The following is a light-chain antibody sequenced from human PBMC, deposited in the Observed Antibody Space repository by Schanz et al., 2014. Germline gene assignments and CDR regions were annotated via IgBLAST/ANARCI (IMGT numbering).Light chain of an antibody. V-gene: IGKV1-39*01. CDR1: QSISIY. Sequence: DIQMTQSPSTLSASVGDRVIITCRASQSISIYLNWYQQKPGKAPKLLINGASSLQSGVPLRFSGSGSGTDFTLTISSLQPEDFATYYCQQSYSTPPTFGQGTQLEIK. J-gene: IGKJ2*01. CDR2: GAS. CDR3: QQSYSTPPT.